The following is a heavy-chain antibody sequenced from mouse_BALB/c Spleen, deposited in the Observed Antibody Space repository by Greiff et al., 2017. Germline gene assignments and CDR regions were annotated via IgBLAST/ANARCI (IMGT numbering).Heavy chain of an antibody. D-gene: IGHD1-1*01. CDR1: GYTFTSYV. Sequence: VQLKESGPELVKPGASVKISCKTSGYTFTSYVMHWVKQKPGQGLEWIGYINPYNDGTKYNEKFKGKATLTSDKSSSTAYMELSSLTSEDSAVYYCARGRYYGSSYDYAMDYWGQGTSVTVSS. J-gene: IGHJ4*01. V-gene: IGHV1-14*01. CDR3: ARGRYYGSSYDYAMDY. CDR2: INPYNDGT.